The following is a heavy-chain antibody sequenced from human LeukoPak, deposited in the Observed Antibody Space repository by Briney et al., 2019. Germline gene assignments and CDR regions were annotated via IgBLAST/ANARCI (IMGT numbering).Heavy chain of an antibody. D-gene: IGHD3-3*01. CDR2: FDPEDGET. Sequence: ASVKVSCKVSGYTLTELSMHWVRQAPGKGLERMGGFDPEDGETIYAQKFQGRVTMTEDTSTDTAYMELSSLRSEDTAVYYCATRGVLRFLEWLSPPYYYGMDVWGQGTTVTVSS. CDR1: GYTLTELS. J-gene: IGHJ6*02. CDR3: ATRGVLRFLEWLSPPYYYGMDV. V-gene: IGHV1-24*01.